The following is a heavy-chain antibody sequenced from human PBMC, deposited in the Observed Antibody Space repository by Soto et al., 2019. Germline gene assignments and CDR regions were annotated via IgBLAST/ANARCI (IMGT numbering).Heavy chain of an antibody. Sequence: SETLSLTWAVAVVSISSGNWWSWFRQTPQRGLEYIGEIFHDGTANYYPSFERRVAISVDTSKNQFSLKLTSVTAADTAIYFCARLVYDTRLNYMYFDFWGQGALVTVSS. CDR3: ARLVYDTRLNYMYFDF. CDR1: VVSISSGNW. CDR2: IFHDGTA. V-gene: IGHV4-4*02. D-gene: IGHD2-8*01. J-gene: IGHJ4*02.